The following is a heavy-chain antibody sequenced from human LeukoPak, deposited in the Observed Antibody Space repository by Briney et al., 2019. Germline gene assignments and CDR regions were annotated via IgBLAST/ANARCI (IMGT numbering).Heavy chain of an antibody. J-gene: IGHJ4*02. V-gene: IGHV4-34*01. CDR1: GGSFSGYY. CDR3: ARTSYSRVRNFDY. D-gene: IGHD4-11*01. CDR2: INHSGST. Sequence: SETLSLTCAVYGGSFSGYYWSWIRQPPGKGREWIGEINHSGSTNYNPSLKSRVTISVDTSKNQFSLKLSSVTAADTAVYYCARTSYSRVRNFDYWGQGTLVTVSS.